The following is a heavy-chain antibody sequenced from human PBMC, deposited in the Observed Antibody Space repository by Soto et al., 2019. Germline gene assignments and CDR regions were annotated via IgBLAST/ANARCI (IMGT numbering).Heavy chain of an antibody. CDR1: GYTFTSYG. CDR2: ISAYNGNT. V-gene: IGHV1-18*01. J-gene: IGHJ4*02. CDR3: ARDASVDYYGRSGYLRAYYFDY. Sequence: QVQLVQSGAEVKKPGASVKVSCKASGYTFTSYGISWVRQAPGQGLEWMGWISAYNGNTNYAQKLQGRVTMTTDTATSTADMAPRSLRSEDTAVYYGARDASVDYYGRSGYLRAYYFDYWGQGTLVTVSS. D-gene: IGHD3-22*01.